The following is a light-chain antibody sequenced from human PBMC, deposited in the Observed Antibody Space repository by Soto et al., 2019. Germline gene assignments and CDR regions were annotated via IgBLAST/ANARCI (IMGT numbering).Light chain of an antibody. CDR2: GAS. V-gene: IGKV1-39*01. Sequence: DIQMTQSPSSLSSSVGERVTITCRASQNIRDYLNWYHQKPGKPPKLLIYGASTLQSGAPSRFSGGGLGSDFTLIISSLQPEDFASYYCQQTYISPPTFGGETKVEIK. J-gene: IGKJ4*01. CDR1: QNIRDY. CDR3: QQTYISPPT.